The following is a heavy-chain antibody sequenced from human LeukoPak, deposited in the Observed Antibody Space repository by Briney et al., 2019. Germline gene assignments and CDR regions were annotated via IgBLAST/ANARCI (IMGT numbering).Heavy chain of an antibody. Sequence: PGGSLRLSCAASGFTVSSNYMSWVRQAPGKGLEWVSVIYSGGSTYYADSVKGRFTISRDNSKNTLYLQMNSLRAEDTAVYYCALAAAGFPHFDYWDQGTLVTVSS. V-gene: IGHV3-53*01. CDR3: ALAAAGFPHFDY. CDR2: IYSGGST. CDR1: GFTVSSNY. J-gene: IGHJ4*02. D-gene: IGHD6-13*01.